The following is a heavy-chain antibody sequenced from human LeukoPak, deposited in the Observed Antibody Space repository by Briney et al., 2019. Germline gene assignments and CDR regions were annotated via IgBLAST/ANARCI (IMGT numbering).Heavy chain of an antibody. V-gene: IGHV4-34*01. CDR3: ARGRARGVFDY. D-gene: IGHD3-10*01. Sequence: SETLSLTCAVYGGSFSGYYWSWIRQPPGKGLEWIGEINHSGSTYYNPSLKSRVTISVDRSKNQFSLKLSSVTAADTAVYYCARGRARGVFDYWGQGTLVTVSS. CDR2: INHSGST. J-gene: IGHJ4*02. CDR1: GGSFSGYY.